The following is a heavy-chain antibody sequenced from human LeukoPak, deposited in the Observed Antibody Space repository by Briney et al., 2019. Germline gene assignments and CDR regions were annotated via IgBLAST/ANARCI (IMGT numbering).Heavy chain of an antibody. V-gene: IGHV4-39*01. J-gene: IGHJ4*02. D-gene: IGHD6-19*01. CDR1: GGSISSDSYY. Sequence: PSETLSLTCTVSGGSISSDSYYWAWLRQPPGKELEWIASIYYSGSTYYNPSLKSRVTISVDTSRNQFSLKLSSVTAADTAVYYCASLAVAGLSEGYWGQGTLVIVSS. CDR3: ASLAVAGLSEGY. CDR2: IYYSGST.